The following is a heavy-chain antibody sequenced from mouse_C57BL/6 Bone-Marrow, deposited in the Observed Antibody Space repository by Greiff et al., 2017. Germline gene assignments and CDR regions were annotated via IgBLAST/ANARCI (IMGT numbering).Heavy chain of an antibody. V-gene: IGHV1-81*01. D-gene: IGHD2-3*01. CDR2: IYPRSGNT. CDR1: GYTFTSYG. J-gene: IGHJ4*01. CDR3: ARRGLWLLLAMDY. Sequence: VQLQQSGAELARPGASVKLSCKASGYTFTSYGISWVKQRTGQGLEWIGEIYPRSGNTYYNEKFKGKDTLTAAKSSSTAYMELRSLTSEDSAVYFCARRGLWLLLAMDYWGQGTSVTVSS.